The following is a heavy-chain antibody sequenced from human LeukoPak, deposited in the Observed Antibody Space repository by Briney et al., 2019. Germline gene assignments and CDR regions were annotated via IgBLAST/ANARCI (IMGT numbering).Heavy chain of an antibody. CDR1: GGSISSYY. V-gene: IGHV4-59*01. Sequence: PSETLSLTCTVSGGSISSYYWSWIRLPPGKGLEWIGYIYYSGSTNYNPSLKSRVTISVDTSKNQFSLKLSSVTAADTAVYYCARDGLYSNYPFDPWGQGTLVTVSS. CDR3: ARDGLYSNYPFDP. D-gene: IGHD4-11*01. J-gene: IGHJ5*02. CDR2: IYYSGST.